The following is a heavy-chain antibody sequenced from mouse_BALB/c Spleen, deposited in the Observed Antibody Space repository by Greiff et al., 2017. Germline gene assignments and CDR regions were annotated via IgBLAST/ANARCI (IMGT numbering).Heavy chain of an antibody. D-gene: IGHD2-14*01. Sequence: DVMLVESGGGLVQPGGSRKLSCAASGFTFSSFGMHWVRQAPEKGLEWVAYISSGSSTIYYADTVKGRFTISRDNPKNTLFLQMTSLRSEDTAMYYCARWEYDEDYYAMDYWGQGTSVTVSS. CDR3: ARWEYDEDYYAMDY. J-gene: IGHJ4*01. V-gene: IGHV5-17*02. CDR2: ISSGSSTI. CDR1: GFTFSSFG.